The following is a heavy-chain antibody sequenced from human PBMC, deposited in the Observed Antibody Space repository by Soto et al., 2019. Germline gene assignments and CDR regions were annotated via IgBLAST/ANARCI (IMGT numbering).Heavy chain of an antibody. Sequence: SETLSLTCTVSVGSISSSSYYWGLIRQPPGKGLEWIGSIFYSGSTYYNPSLKSRVTISVDTSKNQFSLKLSSVTAADTAVYYCARDQGAPPYYCYYGMDVWGQGTTVT. J-gene: IGHJ6*02. CDR2: IFYSGST. CDR3: ARDQGAPPYYCYYGMDV. V-gene: IGHV4-39*02. CDR1: VGSISSSSYY.